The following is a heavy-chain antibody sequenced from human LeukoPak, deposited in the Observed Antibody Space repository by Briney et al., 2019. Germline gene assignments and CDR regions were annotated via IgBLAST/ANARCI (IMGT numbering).Heavy chain of an antibody. CDR1: GGSIGSSNW. CDR3: ARVDTAMVYYYGMDV. V-gene: IGHV4-4*02. CDR2: IYHSGST. Sequence: SGTLSLTCAVSGGSIGSSNWWSWVRQPPGKGLEWIGEIYHSGSTNYNPSLKSRVTISVDKSKNQFSLKLSSVTAADTAVYYCARVDTAMVYYYGMDVWGKGTTVTVSS. J-gene: IGHJ6*04. D-gene: IGHD5-18*01.